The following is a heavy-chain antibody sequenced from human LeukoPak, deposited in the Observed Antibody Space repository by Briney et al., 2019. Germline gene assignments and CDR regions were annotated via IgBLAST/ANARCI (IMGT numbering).Heavy chain of an antibody. Sequence: GASVKVSCKASGGTFSKFGISWVRQAPGEGLEWMGGIIPMFGAANYAQKFQGRVTITTDESTTTAHMELISLTSDDTAVYFCATEGPNYYMTSGAKGPRSPSP. CDR3: ATEGPNYYMTS. CDR1: GGTFSKFG. CDR2: IIPMFGAA. J-gene: IGHJ6*03. V-gene: IGHV1-69*05.